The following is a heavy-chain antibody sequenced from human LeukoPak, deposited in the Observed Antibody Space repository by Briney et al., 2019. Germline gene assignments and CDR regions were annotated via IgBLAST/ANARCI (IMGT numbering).Heavy chain of an antibody. V-gene: IGHV1-18*01. CDR3: ARDFAFWSGEDVFDV. D-gene: IGHD3-3*01. CDR1: GHTFTTYG. Sequence: ASVKVSCKASGHTFTTYGISWVRQAPGQGLEWMGWISGCNGNTYYAQKFQGRVTMTTDTSTSTAYMELRSLRSDDTAVYYCARDFAFWSGEDVFDVWGQGTMVTVSS. J-gene: IGHJ3*01. CDR2: ISGCNGNT.